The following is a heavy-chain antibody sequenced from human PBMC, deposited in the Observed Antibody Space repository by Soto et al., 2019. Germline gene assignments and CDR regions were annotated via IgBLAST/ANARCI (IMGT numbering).Heavy chain of an antibody. CDR3: SRVSRVYSSGSYPVDY. CDR2: IRSKAYGGTT. CDR1: GFTFGDYA. J-gene: IGHJ4*02. D-gene: IGHD3-10*01. V-gene: IGHV3-49*03. Sequence: GALRLSCTTSGFTFGDYAMSWFRQAPGKGLEWVGFIRSKAYGGTTEYAASVKGRFTISRDDSKSIAYLQMNSLKTEDTAVYYCSRVSRVYSSGSYPVDYWGQGT.